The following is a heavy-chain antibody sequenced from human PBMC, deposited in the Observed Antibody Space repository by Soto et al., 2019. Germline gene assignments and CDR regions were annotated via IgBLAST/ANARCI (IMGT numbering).Heavy chain of an antibody. J-gene: IGHJ6*04. CDR1: GFTFSTYN. CDR3: ARSLGYQGMDV. V-gene: IGHV3-48*01. CDR2: ISSSGEI. Sequence: EVHLVDSGGGLVQPGGSLTLSCAASGFTFSTYNLNWVRQAPGEGLEWVSYISSSGEIYYADAVKGRFIISRDNAQSSLYLQMSSLRAEDTAVYYCARSLGYQGMDVWGKGATVTVSS. D-gene: IGHD2-2*01.